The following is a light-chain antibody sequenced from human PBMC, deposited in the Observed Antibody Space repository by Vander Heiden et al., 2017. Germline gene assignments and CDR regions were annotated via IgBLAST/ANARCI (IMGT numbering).Light chain of an antibody. CDR1: QSVLYSSNNKNY. CDR2: WAS. CDR3: QQYYSTPWT. Sequence: DIVMTQSPDSLAVSLGERATINCKSSQSVLYSSNNKNYLAWYQQKPGQPPKLLIYWASTRESGVPDRFSGSGSGTDFTLTISSLQAEDVAVYYCQQYYSTPWTFRHEAKVEI. J-gene: IGKJ1*01. V-gene: IGKV4-1*01.